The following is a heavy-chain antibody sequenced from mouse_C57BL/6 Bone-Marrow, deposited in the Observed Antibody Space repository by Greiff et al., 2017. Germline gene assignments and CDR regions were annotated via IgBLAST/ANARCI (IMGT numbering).Heavy chain of an antibody. CDR3: ARRYYGSREYYFDY. J-gene: IGHJ2*01. V-gene: IGHV5-17*01. CDR1: GFTFSDYG. D-gene: IGHD1-1*01. CDR2: ISSGSSTI. Sequence: DVMLVESGGGLVKPGGSLKLSCAASGFTFSDYGMHWVRQAPEKGLEWVAYISSGSSTIYYADTVKGRFTISRDNAKSTLFLQMTSLRSEDTAMYYCARRYYGSREYYFDYWGQGTTLTVSS.